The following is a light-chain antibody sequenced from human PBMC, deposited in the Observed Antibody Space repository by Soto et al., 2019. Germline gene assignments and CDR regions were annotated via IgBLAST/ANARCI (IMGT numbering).Light chain of an antibody. J-gene: IGLJ2*01. Sequence: QSVLTQPPSVSGAPGQRVTISCTGSSSNIGAGYDVPWYQQLPGTAPKLLIYGNINRPSGVPDRFSGSKSGTSASLAITGLQADDEADYYCRSYDSSLTVVFGGGTKLTVL. V-gene: IGLV1-40*01. CDR2: GNI. CDR3: RSYDSSLTVV. CDR1: SSNIGAGYD.